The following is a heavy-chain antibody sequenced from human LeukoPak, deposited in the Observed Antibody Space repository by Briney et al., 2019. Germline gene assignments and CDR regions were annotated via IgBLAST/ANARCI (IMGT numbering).Heavy chain of an antibody. CDR3: AKDPRYCTXGVXXXXXXXQNYXDY. Sequence: GGSLRLSCAASGFTFSSYGMRWVRQAPGKGLEWVAVISYDGSNKYYADSVKGRFTISRDNSKNTLYLQMNSLRAEDTAVYYCAKDPRYCTXGVXXXXXXXQNYXDYWGQGTL. J-gene: IGHJ4*02. V-gene: IGHV3-30*18. D-gene: IGHD2-8*01. CDR1: GFTFSSYG. CDR2: ISYDGSNK.